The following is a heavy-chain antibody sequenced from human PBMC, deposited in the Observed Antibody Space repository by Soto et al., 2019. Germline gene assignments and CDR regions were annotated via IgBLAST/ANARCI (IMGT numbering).Heavy chain of an antibody. CDR3: ARDTVYEITLGGVIVSDAFDI. CDR2: IYYSGGT. V-gene: IGHV4-30-4*01. J-gene: IGHJ3*02. CDR1: GGSLSRGGYY. D-gene: IGHD3-16*02. Sequence: TPSLTCTVSGGSLSRGGYYRSLVPQAPGKGPGGIGYIYYSGGTYYNPSLKRRGTILVDTSKNHFSLKLSSVTAADTAVYYCARDTVYEITLGGVIVSDAFDIWGQGTMVTVSS.